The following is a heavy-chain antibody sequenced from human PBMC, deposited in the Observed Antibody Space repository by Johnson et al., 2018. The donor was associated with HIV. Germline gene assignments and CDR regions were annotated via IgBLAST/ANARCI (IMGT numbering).Heavy chain of an antibody. CDR3: ARSCRDGYTCNAFDI. J-gene: IGHJ3*02. CDR2: IYSGGST. D-gene: IGHD5-24*01. CDR1: GFTFDDYA. Sequence: QVQLVESGVNLVQPGRSLRLSCAASGFTFDDYAIQWVRQAPGKGLEWVSVIYSGGSTYYADSVRGRFLISRDNSKNTLYLQMNSLRAEDTAVYYCARSCRDGYTCNAFDIWGQGTMVTVSS. V-gene: IGHV3-NL1*01.